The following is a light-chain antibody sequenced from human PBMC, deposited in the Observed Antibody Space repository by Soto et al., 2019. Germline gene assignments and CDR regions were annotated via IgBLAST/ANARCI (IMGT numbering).Light chain of an antibody. J-gene: IGLJ2*01. CDR1: SGHSSYD. V-gene: IGLV4-69*01. Sequence: QSVLTQSPSASASLGASVNLTCTRSSGHSSYDIAWHQQQPEKGPRSLMMLNNDGSHSKGDGIPDLFAGSSAGAERYLTISSLQSEDEADYCCQTWGTGIRVFGGGTQLTVL. CDR2: LNNDGSH. CDR3: QTWGTGIRV.